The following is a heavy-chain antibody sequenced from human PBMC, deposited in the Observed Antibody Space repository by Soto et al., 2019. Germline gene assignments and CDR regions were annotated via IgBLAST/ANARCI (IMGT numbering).Heavy chain of an antibody. CDR3: ARVWLRSGVWFDP. V-gene: IGHV1-3*01. CDR2: INAGNGNT. D-gene: IGHD5-12*01. J-gene: IGHJ5*02. CDR1: GYTFTSYA. Sequence: ASVKVSCKASGYTFTSYAMHWVRQAPGQRLEWMGWINAGNGNTKYSQKLQGRVTMTTDTSTSTAYMELRSLRSDDTAVYYCARVWLRSGVWFDPWGQGTLVTVSS.